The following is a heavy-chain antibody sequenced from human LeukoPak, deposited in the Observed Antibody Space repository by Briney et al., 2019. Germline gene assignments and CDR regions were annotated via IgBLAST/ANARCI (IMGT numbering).Heavy chain of an antibody. CDR3: ARSIEGNGLDV. Sequence: GSLRLSCEGSGITLRSYIIHWVRQTPGKGLEWVSYLSNRNVVYYADSVKGRFTISRDYTKNSLYLEINSLRAEDTAVYYCARSIEGNGLDVWGQGTTVTVSS. D-gene: IGHD6-6*01. CDR2: LSNRNVV. J-gene: IGHJ6*02. CDR1: GITLRSYI. V-gene: IGHV3-48*04.